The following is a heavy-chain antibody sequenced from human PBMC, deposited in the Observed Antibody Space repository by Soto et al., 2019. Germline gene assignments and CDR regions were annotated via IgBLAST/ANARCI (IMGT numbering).Heavy chain of an antibody. CDR3: ARDKRQDRGLYYMDV. V-gene: IGHV1-69*04. Sequence: SAKVSCKASGGTFSSYTISWVRQAPGQGLEWMGRIIPILGIANYAQKFQGRVTITADKSTSTAYMELSSLRSEDTAVYYCARDKRQDRGLYYMDVWGKGTTVTVSS. D-gene: IGHD1-1*01. CDR2: IIPILGIA. CDR1: GGTFSSYT. J-gene: IGHJ6*03.